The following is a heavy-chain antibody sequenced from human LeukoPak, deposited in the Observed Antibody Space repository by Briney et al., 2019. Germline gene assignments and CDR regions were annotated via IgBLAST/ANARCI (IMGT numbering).Heavy chain of an antibody. CDR2: ISGSGGST. CDR3: ARYSSSRGYTNWFDP. J-gene: IGHJ5*02. D-gene: IGHD6-13*01. V-gene: IGHV3-23*01. Sequence: GGSLRLSCAASGFTFSSYAMSWVRQAPGKGLEWVSAISGSGGSTYYADSVKGRFTISRDNSKNTLYLQMNSLRAEDTAVYYCARYSSSRGYTNWFDPWGRGTLVTVSS. CDR1: GFTFSSYA.